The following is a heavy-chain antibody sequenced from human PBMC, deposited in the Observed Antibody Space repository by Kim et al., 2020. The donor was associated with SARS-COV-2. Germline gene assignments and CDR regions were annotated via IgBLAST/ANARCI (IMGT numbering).Heavy chain of an antibody. D-gene: IGHD2-15*01. CDR3: ARAQGIGAFDY. CDR1: GGSISSGDYY. Sequence: SETLSLTCTVSGGSISSGDYYWSWIRQPPGKGLEWIGYIYYSGSTYYNPSLKSRVTISVDTSKNQFSLKLSSVTAADTAVYYCARAQGIGAFDYWGQGTLVTVSS. V-gene: IGHV4-30-4*01. J-gene: IGHJ4*02. CDR2: IYYSGST.